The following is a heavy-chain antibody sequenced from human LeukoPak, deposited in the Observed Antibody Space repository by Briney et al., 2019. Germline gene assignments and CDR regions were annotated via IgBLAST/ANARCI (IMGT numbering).Heavy chain of an antibody. D-gene: IGHD1-20*01. V-gene: IGHV3-30-3*01. J-gene: IGHJ4*02. CDR2: ISCDGSNE. CDR3: ARDNWSFDY. CDR1: GFTFSTYA. Sequence: PGGSLRLSCAAPGFTFSTYAMHWVRQAPGRGLEWVAVISCDGSNEYYADSVKGRFTISRDNSKNTLYLQVNSLRAEDTAVYYCARDNWSFDYWGQGTLVTVSS.